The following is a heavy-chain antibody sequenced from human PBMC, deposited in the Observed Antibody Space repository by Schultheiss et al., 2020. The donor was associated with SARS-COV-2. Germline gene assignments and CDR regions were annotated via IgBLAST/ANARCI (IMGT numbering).Heavy chain of an antibody. V-gene: IGHV1-69*06. J-gene: IGHJ5*02. CDR3: ARDLVQLAFQS. CDR2: IIPIFGTA. D-gene: IGHD6-13*01. CDR1: GGTFSSYA. Sequence: SVKVSCKASGGTFSSYAISWVRQAPGQGLEWMGGIIPIFGTANYAQKFQGRVTITADKSTTTAYMELRSLRSEDTAVYYCARDLVQLAFQSWGQGTLVTVSS.